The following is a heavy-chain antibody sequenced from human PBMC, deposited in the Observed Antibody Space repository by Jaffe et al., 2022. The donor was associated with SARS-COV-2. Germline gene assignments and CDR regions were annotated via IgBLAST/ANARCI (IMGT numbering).Heavy chain of an antibody. Sequence: EVQLVEFGGGLVQPGGSLRLSCAGSGFTFSAYALSWVRQAPGKGLEWVSTINDSGDRTYYADSVKGRFTISRDNSNNTLYLQMNSLRAEDTAVYYCAPKHYFDYWGQGTLVTVSS. CDR3: APKHYFDY. J-gene: IGHJ4*02. CDR1: GFTFSAYA. CDR2: INDSGDRT. V-gene: IGHV3-23*04.